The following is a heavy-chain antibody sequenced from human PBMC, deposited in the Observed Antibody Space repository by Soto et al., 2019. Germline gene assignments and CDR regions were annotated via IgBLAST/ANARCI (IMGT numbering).Heavy chain of an antibody. J-gene: IGHJ4*02. Sequence: PGGSLRLSCAASGFTFSSYGMHWVRQAPGKGLEWVAVISYDGSNKYYADSVKGRFTISRDNSKNTLYLQMNSLRAEDTAVYYCAKNYYYDSSGLPDYWGQGTLVTVSS. CDR2: ISYDGSNK. D-gene: IGHD3-22*01. CDR1: GFTFSSYG. V-gene: IGHV3-30*18. CDR3: AKNYYYDSSGLPDY.